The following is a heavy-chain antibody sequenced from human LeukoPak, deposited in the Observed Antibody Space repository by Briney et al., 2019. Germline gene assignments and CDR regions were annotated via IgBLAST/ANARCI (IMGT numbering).Heavy chain of an antibody. D-gene: IGHD3-3*01. CDR1: GFTFRSYG. J-gene: IGHJ4*02. Sequence: GRSLRLSCAASGFTFRSYGMHWVRQAPGKGLEWVAVIWYDGSNKYYADSVKGRFTISRDNSKNTLYLQMNSLRAEDTAVYYCARDIPSRTIFADYWGQGTLVTVSS. CDR2: IWYDGSNK. V-gene: IGHV3-33*01. CDR3: ARDIPSRTIFADY.